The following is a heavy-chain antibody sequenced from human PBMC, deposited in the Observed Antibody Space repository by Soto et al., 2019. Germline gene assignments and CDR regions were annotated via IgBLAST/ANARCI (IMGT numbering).Heavy chain of an antibody. CDR3: ARYDAGMGNSSDY. D-gene: IGHD1-1*01. CDR2: IYYSGST. CDR1: GGSISSYY. J-gene: IGHJ4*02. V-gene: IGHV4-59*01. Sequence: SETLSLTCTVSGGSISSYYWSWIRQPPGKGLEWIGYIYYSGSTNYNPSLKSRVTISVDTSKNQFSLKLSSVTAADTAVYYCARYDAGMGNSSDYWGQGPLVTVSS.